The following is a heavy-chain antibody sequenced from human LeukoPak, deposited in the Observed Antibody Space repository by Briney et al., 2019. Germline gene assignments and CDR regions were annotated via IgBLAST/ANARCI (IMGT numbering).Heavy chain of an antibody. CDR2: INHSGSI. J-gene: IGHJ4*02. D-gene: IGHD4-11*01. CDR1: GGSFSGYY. V-gene: IGHV4-34*01. CDR3: ARRTTVTTHLGY. Sequence: PSETLSLTCAVYGGSFSGYYWSWIRQPPGKGLEWIGEINHSGSINYNPSLKSRVTISVDTSKNQFSLKLSSVTAADTAVYYCARRTTVTTHLGYWGQGTLVTVSS.